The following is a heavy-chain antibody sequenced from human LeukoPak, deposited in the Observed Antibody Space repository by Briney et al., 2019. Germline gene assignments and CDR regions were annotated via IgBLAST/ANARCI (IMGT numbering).Heavy chain of an antibody. D-gene: IGHD3-3*02. CDR1: GFIVRSNY. CDR3: AALARDY. Sequence: GGSLRLSCAASGFIVRSNYMTWVRQATGEGLEWVADIHNDGSTYYTDSVKGRFTISRDNSKNTLYLQMNSLRVEDTAVYYCAALARDYWGQGTLVTVSS. CDR2: IHNDGST. J-gene: IGHJ4*02. V-gene: IGHV3-53*01.